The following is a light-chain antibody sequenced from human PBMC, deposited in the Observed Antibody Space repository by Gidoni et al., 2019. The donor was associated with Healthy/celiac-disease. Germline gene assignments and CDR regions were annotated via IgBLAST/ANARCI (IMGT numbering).Light chain of an antibody. CDR1: QSVSSY. CDR2: DAS. J-gene: IGKJ3*01. V-gene: IGKV3-11*01. CDR3: QQRSNWS. Sequence: EIVLTQSPATLFLSPGERATLSCRASQSVSSYLAWYQQKPGQAPRLLIYDASNRATGIPARFSGSGSGTDFTLTISSLEPEDFAVYYCQQRSNWSFXPXTKVXIK.